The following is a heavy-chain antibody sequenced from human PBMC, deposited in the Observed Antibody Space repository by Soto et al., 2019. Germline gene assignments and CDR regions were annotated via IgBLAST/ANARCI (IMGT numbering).Heavy chain of an antibody. CDR3: AKAGGAAGTVDYFDY. D-gene: IGHD6-19*01. V-gene: IGHV3-23*01. Sequence: GESLKISCAASGFTFSNYAINWVRQSPGKGLEWVSVISGSVGSTYYADSVKGRFTITRDNSKNTLYLQMNSLRAKDTAVYYCAKAGGAAGTVDYFDYWGQGTLVTVSS. CDR2: ISGSVGST. J-gene: IGHJ4*02. CDR1: GFTFSNYA.